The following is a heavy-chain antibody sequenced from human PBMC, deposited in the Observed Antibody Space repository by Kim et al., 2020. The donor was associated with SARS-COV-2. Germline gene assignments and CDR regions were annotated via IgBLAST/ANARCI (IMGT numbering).Heavy chain of an antibody. Sequence: SETLSLTCTVSGGSISSYYWSWIRQPPGKGLEWIGYIYYSGSTNYNPSLKSRVTISVDTSKNQFSLKLSSVTAADTAVYYCARSGLSTKDDYYGSGSYYRYYYYGMDVWGQGTTVTVSS. V-gene: IGHV4-59*01. D-gene: IGHD3-10*01. CDR2: IYYSGST. CDR1: GGSISSYY. J-gene: IGHJ6*02. CDR3: ARSGLSTKDDYYGSGSYYRYYYYGMDV.